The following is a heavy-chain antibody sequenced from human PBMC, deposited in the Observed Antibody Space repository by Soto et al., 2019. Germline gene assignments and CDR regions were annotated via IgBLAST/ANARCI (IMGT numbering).Heavy chain of an antibody. CDR3: ARDRGPNTLDY. Sequence: EVQLVESGGGLVQPGGSLRLSCAVYGLTFSTTWMTCVRQAPGKGLEWLASRNQDGSAPYDLDSVKGRSTISRDNAKNSLYLQRNSLRAEDSATYYCARDRGPNTLDYWGQGTLVTVSS. J-gene: IGHJ4*02. V-gene: IGHV3-7*03. CDR2: RNQDGSAP. D-gene: IGHD7-27*01. CDR1: GLTFSTTW.